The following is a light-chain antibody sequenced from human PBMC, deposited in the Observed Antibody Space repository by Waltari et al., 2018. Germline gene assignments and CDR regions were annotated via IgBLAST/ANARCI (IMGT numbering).Light chain of an antibody. CDR1: QGISSY. J-gene: IGKJ4*01. CDR3: QQYYSYPPVT. V-gene: IGKV1-8*01. Sequence: AIRMTQSPSSFSASTGDRVTITCRASQGISSYLAWYQQKPGKAPKLLIYAASTLQSGVPSRFSGSGSGTDFTLTISCLQSEDFATCYCQQYYSYPPVTFGGGTKVEIK. CDR2: AAS.